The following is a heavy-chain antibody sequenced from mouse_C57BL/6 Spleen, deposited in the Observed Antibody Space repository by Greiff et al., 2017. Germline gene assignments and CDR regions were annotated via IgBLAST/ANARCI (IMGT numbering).Heavy chain of an antibody. V-gene: IGHV1-64*01. D-gene: IGHD3-2*02. CDR3: ARRDSSGPLFDD. J-gene: IGHJ2*01. Sequence: QVQLQQPGAELVKPGASVKLSCKASGYTFTSYWMHWVKQRPGQGLEWIGMIHPNSGSTNYNEKFKSKATLTVDKSSSTAYMQLSSLTSEDSAVYYCARRDSSGPLFDDWGQGTTLTVSS. CDR2: IHPNSGST. CDR1: GYTFTSYW.